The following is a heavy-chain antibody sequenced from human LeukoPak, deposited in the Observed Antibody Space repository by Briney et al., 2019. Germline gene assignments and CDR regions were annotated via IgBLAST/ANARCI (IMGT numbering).Heavy chain of an antibody. CDR2: IRGSDGRT. D-gene: IGHD3-22*01. CDR3: AKDSSSYDWGYMDV. V-gene: IGHV3-23*01. CDR1: GFTFSTYG. Sequence: PGGSLRLSCAASGFTFSTYGMSWVRQAAGEGLEWVSLIRGSDGRTLYADSVKGRFTISRDNSKNTLYLEMNSLRAEDTAVYYCAKDSSSYDWGYMDVWGKGTTVTISS. J-gene: IGHJ6*03.